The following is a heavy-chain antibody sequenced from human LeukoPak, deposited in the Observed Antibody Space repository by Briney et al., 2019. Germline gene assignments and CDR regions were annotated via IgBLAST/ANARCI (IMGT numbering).Heavy chain of an antibody. V-gene: IGHV2-5*01. CDR3: AHFMITFGGVIVPPDY. D-gene: IGHD3-16*02. CDR1: GFSLSTSGVG. J-gene: IGHJ4*02. CDR2: IYWNDDK. Sequence: SGPTLVNPTQTLTLTCTFSGFSLSTSGVGVGWIRQPPGKALEWLALIYWNDDKRYSPSLKSRLTITKDTSKNQVVLTMTNMAPVDTATYYCAHFMITFGGVIVPPDYWGQGTLVTVSS.